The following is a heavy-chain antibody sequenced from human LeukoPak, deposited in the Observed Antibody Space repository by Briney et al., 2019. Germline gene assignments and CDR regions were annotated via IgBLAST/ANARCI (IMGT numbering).Heavy chain of an antibody. CDR1: GGTFSSYA. CDR2: IIPIFGTA. J-gene: IGHJ4*02. D-gene: IGHD3-9*01. CDR3: ASSDILTGRPTGY. Sequence: SVKVSCKASGGTFSSYAISWVRQAPGQGLEWMGRIIPIFGTANYAQKFQGRVTITTDESTSTAYMELSSLRSEDTASYYCASSDILTGRPTGYWGQGTLVTVSP. V-gene: IGHV1-69*05.